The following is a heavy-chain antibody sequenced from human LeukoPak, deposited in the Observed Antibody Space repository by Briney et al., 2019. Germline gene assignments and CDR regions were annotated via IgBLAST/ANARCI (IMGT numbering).Heavy chain of an antibody. D-gene: IGHD3-10*01. V-gene: IGHV1-46*01. CDR3: ATGLWFGKYLDV. Sequence: VASVKVSCKASGYTFTSYYMHWVRQAPGQGLEWMGIINPSGGSTSYAQKFQGRVTMTRDMSTSTVYMELSSLRSEDTAVYYCATGLWFGKYLDVWGKGTTVTISS. CDR1: GYTFTSYY. J-gene: IGHJ6*04. CDR2: INPSGGST.